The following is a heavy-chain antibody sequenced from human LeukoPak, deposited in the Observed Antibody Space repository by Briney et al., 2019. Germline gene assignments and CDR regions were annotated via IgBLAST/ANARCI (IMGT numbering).Heavy chain of an antibody. CDR3: AISLYHFDY. CDR1: GDSVSSNSAA. J-gene: IGHJ4*02. D-gene: IGHD3-16*02. Sequence: SQTLSLTCAISGDSVSSNSAAWNWIRESPSRGFDGLRRTYYSSKWYNDFTLSVARPVTINADKSKKRFSLQMNSVTPEDKAGDYCAISLYHFDYGGQGTLVTVSS. V-gene: IGHV6-1*01. CDR2: TYYSSKWYN.